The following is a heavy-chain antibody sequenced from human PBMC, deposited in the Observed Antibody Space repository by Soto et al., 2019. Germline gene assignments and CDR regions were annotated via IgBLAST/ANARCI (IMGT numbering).Heavy chain of an antibody. D-gene: IGHD3-10*01. CDR1: GFAVSSNY. Sequence: EVQLVETGGGLVQPGGSLRLSCAASGFAVSSNYMNWVRQAPGKGLEWVSVLYTGGSTHYAGSVKGRFTISRDSSQNTLYLQMNSLRGEDTAVYYCARDGPGFGDAFDIWGQGTIVTVSA. J-gene: IGHJ3*02. V-gene: IGHV3-53*02. CDR3: ARDGPGFGDAFDI. CDR2: LYTGGST.